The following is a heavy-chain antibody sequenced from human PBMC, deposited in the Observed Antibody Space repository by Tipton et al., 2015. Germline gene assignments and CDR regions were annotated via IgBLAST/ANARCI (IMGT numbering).Heavy chain of an antibody. V-gene: IGHV3-23*01. CDR1: GFTFNYYA. J-gene: IGHJ4*02. CDR3: AKGGPQYSGYDWLDS. CDR2: IAGSGDST. Sequence: GSLRLSCAVSGFTFNYYAMSWVRQAPGKGLEWVSGIAGSGDSTYYVHSVKGRFSISRDNSKNMLYLQMNSLRIEDTAVYYCAKGGPQYSGYDWLDSWGQGTLVSVSS. D-gene: IGHD5-12*01.